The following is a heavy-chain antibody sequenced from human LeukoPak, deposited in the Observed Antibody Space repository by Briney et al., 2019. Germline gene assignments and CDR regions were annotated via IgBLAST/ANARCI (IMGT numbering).Heavy chain of an antibody. V-gene: IGHV3-66*01. Sequence: GRSLRLSCAASGLTFSSYGMHWVRQAPGKGLEWVSVIYSGGSTYYADPVKGRFTISRDNSKNTLYLQMNSLRAEDTAVYYCAREEAYSSSSGWGQGTLVTVSS. D-gene: IGHD6-6*01. CDR3: AREEAYSSSSG. J-gene: IGHJ4*02. CDR2: IYSGGST. CDR1: GLTFSSYG.